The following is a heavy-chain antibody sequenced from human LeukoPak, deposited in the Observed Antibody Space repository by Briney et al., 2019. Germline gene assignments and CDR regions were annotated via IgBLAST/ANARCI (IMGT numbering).Heavy chain of an antibody. V-gene: IGHV1-2*02. D-gene: IGHD2-2*01. CDR3: ARGDQYYYYMDV. J-gene: IGHJ6*03. CDR2: INPNSGDT. CDR1: GYMFNGYH. Sequence: ASVKVSCKASGYMFNGYHMHWARQAPGQGLEWMGWINPNSGDTKYAQKFQGRATMTRDTSIRTGYMELSRLRFDDTAVYYCARGDQYYYYMDVWGKGTTVTVSS.